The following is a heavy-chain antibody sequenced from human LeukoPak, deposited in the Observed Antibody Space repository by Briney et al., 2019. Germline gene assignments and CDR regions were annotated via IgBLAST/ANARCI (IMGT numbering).Heavy chain of an antibody. Sequence: GGSLRLSCAASGFTFDDYAMHWVRQAPGKGLEWVSGISWNSGSIGYADSVKGRFTISRDNAKNSLYLQMNSLRAEDTALYYCAKDIRRMTTVTTYWFDPWGQGTLVTVSS. CDR3: AKDIRRMTTVTTYWFDP. J-gene: IGHJ5*02. CDR1: GFTFDDYA. V-gene: IGHV3-9*01. CDR2: ISWNSGSI. D-gene: IGHD4-17*01.